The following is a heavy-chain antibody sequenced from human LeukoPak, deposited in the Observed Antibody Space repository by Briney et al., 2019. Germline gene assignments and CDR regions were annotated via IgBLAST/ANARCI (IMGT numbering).Heavy chain of an antibody. D-gene: IGHD4-17*01. J-gene: IGHJ4*02. CDR1: GGSFSGYY. V-gene: IGHV4-34*01. CDR2: INHSGST. CDR3: ARIPVTTDYFDY. Sequence: SETLSLTCAVYGGSFSGYYWSWIRQPPGKGLEWIGEINHSGSTNYNPSLKSRVTISVDTSKNQFSLKLSSVTAADTAVYYCARIPVTTDYFDYWGQGTLVTVSS.